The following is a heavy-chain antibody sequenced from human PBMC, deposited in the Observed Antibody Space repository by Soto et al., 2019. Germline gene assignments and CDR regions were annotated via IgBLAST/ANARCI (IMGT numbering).Heavy chain of an antibody. V-gene: IGHV3-48*01. J-gene: IGHJ4*02. CDR2: ISSGGATT. Sequence: PGGSRRLSCAASGCTFSEYSLNWVRQAPGKGLEWLSYISSGGATTYYADSVKGRFTISRDNGKNSLYLQMNSLRVEDTAVYYCSQGYFDYWGQGTRVTVSS. CDR1: GCTFSEYS. CDR3: SQGYFDY.